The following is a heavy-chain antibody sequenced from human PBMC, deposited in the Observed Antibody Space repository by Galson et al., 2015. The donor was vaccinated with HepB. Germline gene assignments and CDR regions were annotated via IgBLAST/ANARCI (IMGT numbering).Heavy chain of an antibody. V-gene: IGHV3-30-3*01. J-gene: IGHJ4*02. D-gene: IGHD4-17*01. CDR2: ISYDGSNK. Sequence: SLRLSCAASGFTFSSYAMHWVRQAPGKGLEWVAVISYDGSNKYYADSVKGRFTISRDNSKNTLYLQMNSLRAEDTAVYYCARSGDYGDWGQGTLVTISS. CDR3: ARSGDYGD. CDR1: GFTFSSYA.